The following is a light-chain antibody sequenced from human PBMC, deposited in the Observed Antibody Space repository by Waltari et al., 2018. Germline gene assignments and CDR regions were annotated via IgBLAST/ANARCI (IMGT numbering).Light chain of an antibody. J-gene: IGKJ1*01. V-gene: IGKV1-33*01. CDR3: QQYTSYPWT. Sequence: DIQMTQSPSSLSASVGDRVTITCQASQDIRNYLIWYQQQPGKAPKLLIYDASNLETGVPSRFSRSGSETDFTFTISSLQPEDIATYYCQQYTSYPWTFGQGTKVEIK. CDR1: QDIRNY. CDR2: DAS.